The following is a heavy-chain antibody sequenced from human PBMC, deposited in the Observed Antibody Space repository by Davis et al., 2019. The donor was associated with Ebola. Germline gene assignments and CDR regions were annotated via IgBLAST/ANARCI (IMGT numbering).Heavy chain of an antibody. V-gene: IGHV3-21*01. CDR3: ARELDYYGSGSYYSYYFDY. CDR2: ISSSSSYI. Sequence: LSLTCAASDFTFSLHSMNWVRQAPGKGLEWVSSISSSSSYIYYADSVKGRFTISRDNAKNSLYLQMNSLRAEDTAVYYCARELDYYGSGSYYSYYFDYWGQGTLVTVSS. D-gene: IGHD3-10*01. J-gene: IGHJ4*02. CDR1: DFTFSLHS.